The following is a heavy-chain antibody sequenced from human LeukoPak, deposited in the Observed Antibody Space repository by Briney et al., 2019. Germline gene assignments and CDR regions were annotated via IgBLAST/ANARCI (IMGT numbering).Heavy chain of an antibody. CDR3: SRSPEVRGVRGEFDP. CDR2: INPTTGNT. J-gene: IGHJ5*02. V-gene: IGHV1-46*01. D-gene: IGHD3-10*01. Sequence: ASVKVSCKTSGNTSTPYYMHWVRQAPGQGLEWMGVINPTTGNTNYAQKFQGSVTMTRDTSTSTVYMDLSRLRSDDTAVYDVSRSPEVRGVRGEFDPWGQGTLVTVSS. CDR1: GNTSTPYY.